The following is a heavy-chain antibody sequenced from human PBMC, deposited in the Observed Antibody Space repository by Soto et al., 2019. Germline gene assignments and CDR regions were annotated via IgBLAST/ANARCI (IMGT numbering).Heavy chain of an antibody. D-gene: IGHD3-10*01. V-gene: IGHV3-21*01. CDR2: ISSSSSYI. J-gene: IGHJ3*02. CDR3: ARDWITMVRGGDPAFDI. Sequence: KPGGSLRLSCAASGFTFSSYSMNWVRQAPGKGLEWVSSISSSSSYIYYADSVKGRFTISRDNAKNSLYLQMNSLRAEDTAVYYCARDWITMVRGGDPAFDIWGQGTMVTVSS. CDR1: GFTFSSYS.